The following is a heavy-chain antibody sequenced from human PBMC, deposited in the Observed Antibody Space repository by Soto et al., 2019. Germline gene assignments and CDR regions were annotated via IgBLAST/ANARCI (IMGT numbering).Heavy chain of an antibody. V-gene: IGHV3-23*01. CDR2: VSAAGANT. CDR3: AKSGGQENSFYGTMCNYYYYFDMDV. D-gene: IGHD3-16*01. CDR1: GFTFGSYA. J-gene: IGHJ6*03. Sequence: EVQLLESGGGLVQPGGSLRLSCAASGFTFGSYAMNWVRQAPGKGLECVSSVSAAGANTYYADSVRGRFTISRDRSKSTVHLQMNSLRPDDTAVYYCAKSGGQENSFYGTMCNYYYYFDMDVWGRGATVSVSS.